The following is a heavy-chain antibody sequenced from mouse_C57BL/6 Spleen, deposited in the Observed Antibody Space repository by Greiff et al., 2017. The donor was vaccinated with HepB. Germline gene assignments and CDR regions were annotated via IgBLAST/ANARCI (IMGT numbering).Heavy chain of an antibody. CDR3: AREGDGSSFDN. J-gene: IGHJ2*01. CDR1: GYTFTSYW. Sequence: QVQLKQPGAELVKPGASVKLSCKASGYTFTSYWMHWVKQRPGRGLEWIGRIDPNSGGTKYNEKFKGKATLTVDKPSSTAYMQLSSLTSEDSAVYYCAREGDGSSFDNWGQGTTLTVAS. D-gene: IGHD1-1*01. V-gene: IGHV1-72*01. CDR2: IDPNSGGT.